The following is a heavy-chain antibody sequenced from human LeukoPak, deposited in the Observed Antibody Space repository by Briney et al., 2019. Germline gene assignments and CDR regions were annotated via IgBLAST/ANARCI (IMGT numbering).Heavy chain of an antibody. V-gene: IGHV3-74*01. D-gene: IGHD3-10*01. J-gene: IGHJ6*03. CDR2: INSDGSST. Sequence: PGGTLRLSCAASGFTFSSYWMHWVRQAPGKGLGWVSRINSDGSSTSYADSVKGRYTISRDNAKNTLYLQMNSLRAEDTAVYYCASSGESYYYSYMNVWAKGTTVTVSS. CDR1: GFTFSSYW. CDR3: ASSGESYYYSYMNV.